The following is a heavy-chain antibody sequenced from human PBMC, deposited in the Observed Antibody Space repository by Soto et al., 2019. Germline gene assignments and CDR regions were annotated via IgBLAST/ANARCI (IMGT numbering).Heavy chain of an antibody. CDR3: ARDRGKWELLGPLDY. D-gene: IGHD1-26*01. CDR1: GFTFSRYG. Sequence: QVQLVESGGGVVQPGRSLRLSCAASGFTFSRYGMHWVRQAPGKGLEWVAVIWYDGSNKYYADSLKGRFTISRDNSKNTLDLQMNSLRADDTAVYYCARDRGKWELLGPLDYWGQGTLVTVSS. CDR2: IWYDGSNK. J-gene: IGHJ4*02. V-gene: IGHV3-33*01.